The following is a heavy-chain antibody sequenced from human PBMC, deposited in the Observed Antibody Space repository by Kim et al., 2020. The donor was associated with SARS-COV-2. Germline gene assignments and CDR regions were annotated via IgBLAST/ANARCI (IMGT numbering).Heavy chain of an antibody. J-gene: IGHJ6*02. V-gene: IGHV7-4-1*02. D-gene: IGHD3-9*01. CDR2: INTNTGNP. Sequence: ASVKVSCKASGYTFTSYAMNWVRQAPGQGLEWMGWINTNTGNPTYAQGFTVRFVFSLDTSVSTAYLQISSLKAEDTAVYYCARELQTPFDWLLDTDYYYYGMDVWGQGTTVTVSS. CDR1: GYTFTSYA. CDR3: ARELQTPFDWLLDTDYYYYGMDV.